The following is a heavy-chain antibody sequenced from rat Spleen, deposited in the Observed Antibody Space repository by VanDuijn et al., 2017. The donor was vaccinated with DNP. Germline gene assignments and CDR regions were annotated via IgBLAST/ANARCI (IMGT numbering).Heavy chain of an antibody. Sequence: EVQLVESGGGLVQPGRSLKLSCAASGFTFSSFAMAWVRQAPKKGPEWVACISYDGGSSYYRDSVKGRFTVSRDNAKNTLYLQMDSLRSEDTATYFCARGSGTYYWYFDFWGPGTMVTVSS. CDR2: ISYDGGSS. CDR3: ARGSGTYYWYFDF. J-gene: IGHJ1*01. D-gene: IGHD5-1*01. V-gene: IGHV5-7*01. CDR1: GFTFSSFA.